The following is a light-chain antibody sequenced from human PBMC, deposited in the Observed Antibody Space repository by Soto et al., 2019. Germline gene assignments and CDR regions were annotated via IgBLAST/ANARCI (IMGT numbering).Light chain of an antibody. CDR1: QSVSSTN. J-gene: IGKJ4*01. CDR3: QQYGRSPLS. CDR2: GAS. V-gene: IGKV3-20*01. Sequence: EIAWTQSPGTLYLSRGERATLSCRASQSVSSTNLAWYQQKPGQAPRLLIYGASSRATGIPDRLSGSGSGTDFTLTISRLEPEDVAVYYCQQYGRSPLSFGGGTKLEIK.